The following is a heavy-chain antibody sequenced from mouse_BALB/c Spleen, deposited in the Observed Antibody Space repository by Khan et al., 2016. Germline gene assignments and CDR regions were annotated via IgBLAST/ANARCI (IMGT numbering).Heavy chain of an antibody. CDR3: ASQDSSGPWCAY. J-gene: IGHJ3*01. Sequence: QVQLQQSGAELAKPGASVKMSCKASGYTFTSYWMHWVKQRPGQGLEWIGYINPSTGYTEYNQKFKDKATLTADKSSSTAYMQLSSLTSEDSAVXYCASQDSSGPWCAYWGQGTLVTVSA. D-gene: IGHD3-2*01. CDR1: GYTFTSYW. V-gene: IGHV1-7*01. CDR2: INPSTGYT.